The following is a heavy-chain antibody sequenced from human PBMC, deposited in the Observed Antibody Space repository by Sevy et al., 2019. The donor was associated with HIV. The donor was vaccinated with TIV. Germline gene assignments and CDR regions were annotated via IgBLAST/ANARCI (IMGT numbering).Heavy chain of an antibody. CDR2: ISGSGGST. Sequence: GGSLRLSCAASGFTFSSYAMSWVRQAPGKGLEWVSAISGSGGSTYYADSVKGRFTISRDNSKNTLYLQLNSLRAEDSALYYCAKPRQAYCSSTSCYNFDCWGQGTLVTVSS. J-gene: IGHJ4*02. V-gene: IGHV3-23*01. D-gene: IGHD2-2*01. CDR3: AKPRQAYCSSTSCYNFDC. CDR1: GFTFSSYA.